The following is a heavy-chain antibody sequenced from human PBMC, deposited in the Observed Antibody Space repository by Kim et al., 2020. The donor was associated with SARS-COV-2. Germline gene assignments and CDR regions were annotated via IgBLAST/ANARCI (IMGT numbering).Heavy chain of an antibody. J-gene: IGHJ4*02. D-gene: IGHD1-26*01. CDR3: ARDGGTITFDY. V-gene: IGHV1-3*01. CDR2: T. Sequence: TKYYQKFQGRVTITRDTSASTAYMELSSLRSEDTAVYYCARDGGTITFDYWGQGTLVTVSS.